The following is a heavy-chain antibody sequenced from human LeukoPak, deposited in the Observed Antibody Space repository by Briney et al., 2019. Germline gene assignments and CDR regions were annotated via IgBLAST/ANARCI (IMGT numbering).Heavy chain of an antibody. CDR1: GFTFSNYA. D-gene: IGHD5-18*01. V-gene: IGHV3-30*04. CDR3: AKDLGYSYGPFDY. CDR2: ISYDGSNK. J-gene: IGHJ4*02. Sequence: PGRSLRLSCAASGFTFSNYAMHWVRQAPGKGLEWVAVISYDGSNKYYADSVKGRFTISRDNSKNTLYLQMNSLRAEDTAVYYCAKDLGYSYGPFDYWGQGTLVTVSS.